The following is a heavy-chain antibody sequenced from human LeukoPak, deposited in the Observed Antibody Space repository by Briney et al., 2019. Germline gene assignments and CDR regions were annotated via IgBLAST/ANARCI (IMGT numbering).Heavy chain of an antibody. CDR1: GGSISSSSYY. J-gene: IGHJ4*02. D-gene: IGHD6-13*01. CDR2: IDYSGST. V-gene: IGHV4-39*07. Sequence: SETLSLTCTVSGGSISSSSYYWGWIRQPPGKGLEWIGSIDYSGSTYYNPSLKSRVTISVDTSKNQFSLKLSSVTAADTAVYYCARGSSSWYDSYFDYWGQGTLVTVSS. CDR3: ARGSSSWYDSYFDY.